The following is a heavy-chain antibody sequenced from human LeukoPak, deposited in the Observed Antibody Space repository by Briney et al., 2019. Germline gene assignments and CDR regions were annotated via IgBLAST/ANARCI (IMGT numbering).Heavy chain of an antibody. CDR3: ARLGGWHSPFDP. J-gene: IGHJ5*02. CDR2: IYTSGST. Sequence: GSLRLSCAASGFTFSDYYMSWIRQPAGKGLEWIGRIYTSGSTNYNPSLKSRVSISVETSKNQFSLKLSSVTAADTAVYYCARLGGWHSPFDPWGQGTLVTVSS. CDR1: GFTFSDYY. D-gene: IGHD6-19*01. V-gene: IGHV4-4*07.